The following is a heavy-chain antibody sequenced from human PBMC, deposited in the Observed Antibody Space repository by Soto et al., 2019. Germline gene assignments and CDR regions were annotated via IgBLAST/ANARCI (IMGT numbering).Heavy chain of an antibody. J-gene: IGHJ6*02. Sequence: ASVKVSCKASGYAFSSYAMHWVRQAPGQRLEWMGWINIGSGNTEYSQNFQDRITITRDTSASTVYMELSSLRSEDTAVYYCARDKDRLQLGGNYYYMLDVWGQGTTVTSP. V-gene: IGHV1-3*04. CDR3: ARDKDRLQLGGNYYYMLDV. CDR1: GYAFSSYA. CDR2: INIGSGNT. D-gene: IGHD1-26*01.